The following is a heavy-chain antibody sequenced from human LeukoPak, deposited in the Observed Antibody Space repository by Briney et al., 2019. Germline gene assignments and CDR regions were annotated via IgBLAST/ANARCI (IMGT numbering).Heavy chain of an antibody. Sequence: SETLSLTWAVYGGSFSGYYWSWIRQPPGKGLEWIGEINHSGSTNYNPSLKSRVTISVDTSKNQFSLKLSSVTAADTAVYYCARVADRFDPWGQGTLVTVSS. J-gene: IGHJ5*02. CDR3: ARVADRFDP. V-gene: IGHV4-34*01. CDR1: GGSFSGYY. D-gene: IGHD6-25*01. CDR2: INHSGST.